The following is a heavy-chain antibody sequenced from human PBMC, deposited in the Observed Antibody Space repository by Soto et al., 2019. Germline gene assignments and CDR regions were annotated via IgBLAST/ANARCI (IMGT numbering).Heavy chain of an antibody. J-gene: IGHJ4*02. Sequence: EVQLVESGGGLVKPGGSLRLSCAASGFTFSNGWMSWVRQAPGKGVEWVGRIKSKIAGGTADYSAPVKGRFSISRNDSIYTLYLQMTSLITEDTAVYYCTTDSTQTFCDCRPCYSVHTKIQDSWGQGTLGTVSS. V-gene: IGHV3-15*01. CDR2: IKSKIAGGTA. D-gene: IGHD2-21*01. CDR1: GFTFSNGW. CDR3: TTDSTQTFCDCRPCYSVHTKIQDS.